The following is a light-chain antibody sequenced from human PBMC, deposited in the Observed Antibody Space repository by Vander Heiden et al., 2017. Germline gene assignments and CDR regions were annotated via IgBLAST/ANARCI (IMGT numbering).Light chain of an antibody. CDR2: TNS. CDR3: AAWDDSLNDLV. V-gene: IGLV1-44*01. CDR1: SSNIGSYT. J-gene: IGLJ2*01. Sequence: QSVLTQPPSASGTPGQRVTISCSGSSSNIGSYTVSWYQHLPGTAPKLLIYTNSQRPSGVPDRFSGSKSGTSASLAISGLQSEDEADYYCAAWDDSLNDLVFGGGTKLTVL.